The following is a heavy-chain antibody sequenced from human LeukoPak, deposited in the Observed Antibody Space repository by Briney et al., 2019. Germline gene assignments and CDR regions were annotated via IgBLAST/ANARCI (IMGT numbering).Heavy chain of an antibody. CDR3: ARVQSGSYSDY. D-gene: IGHD1-26*01. CDR2: IHHSGST. J-gene: IGHJ4*02. CDR1: GYSISSGYH. V-gene: IGHV4-38-2*02. Sequence: SETLSLTCTVSGYSISSGYHWGWIRQPPGRGLEWIGSIHHSGSTYYNPSLKSRVTISVDTSKNQFSLRLTSVTAADTAVYYCARVQSGSYSDYWGQGTLVTVSS.